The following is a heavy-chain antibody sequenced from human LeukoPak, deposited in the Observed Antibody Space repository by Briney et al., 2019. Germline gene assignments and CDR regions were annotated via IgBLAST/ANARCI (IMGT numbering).Heavy chain of an antibody. CDR3: ARGEWNYEFDY. V-gene: IGHV4-59*01. D-gene: IGHD1-7*01. J-gene: IGHJ4*02. CDR2: IYYSGST. CDR1: GDSISSYY. Sequence: SETLSLTCTVSGDSISSYYWSWIRQPPGKGLEWIGYIYYSGSTNYNPPLKSRVTISVDTSKNQFSLKLSSVTAADTAVYYCARGEWNYEFDYWGQGTLVTVSS.